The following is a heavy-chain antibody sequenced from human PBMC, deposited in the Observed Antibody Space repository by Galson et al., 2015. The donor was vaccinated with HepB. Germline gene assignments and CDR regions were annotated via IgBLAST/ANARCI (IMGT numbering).Heavy chain of an antibody. D-gene: IGHD3-22*01. CDR2: IDWGDDR. V-gene: IGHV2-70*01. Sequence: PALVKPTQTLTLTCTFSGFSLTTSGMCVSWIRQPPGKALEWLALIDWGDDRYYSPSLTTRLTISKDPSKNQVVLTMTNMDPVDTATYYCARIADYYAGSHFAYWGQGTLVTVSS. CDR1: GFSLTTSGMC. J-gene: IGHJ4*02. CDR3: ARIADYYAGSHFAY.